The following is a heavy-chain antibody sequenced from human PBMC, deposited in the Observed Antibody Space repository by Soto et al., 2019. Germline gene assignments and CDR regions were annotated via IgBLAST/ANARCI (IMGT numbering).Heavy chain of an antibody. CDR2: ISANGQGI. J-gene: IGHJ4*02. Sequence: PGGSLRLSCAASGFTFSTYALSWVRQAPGKGLEWVSAISANGQGIYYADSVRGRFTISRDNSKNTIFLRMDSLRAEDTAVYYCAKDRNYPRDQFHYWGQGTLVTVSS. D-gene: IGHD1-7*01. V-gene: IGHV3-23*01. CDR3: AKDRNYPRDQFHY. CDR1: GFTFSTYA.